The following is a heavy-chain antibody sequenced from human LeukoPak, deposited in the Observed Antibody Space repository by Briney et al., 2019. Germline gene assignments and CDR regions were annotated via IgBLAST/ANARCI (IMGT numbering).Heavy chain of an antibody. CDR1: GFTFSIYS. D-gene: IGHD2-15*01. Sequence: PGGSLRLSCAASGFTFSIYSMNWVRQVPGKGLEWVSSISVSSSYIYYADYADSVKGRFTISRDNAKNSLYLQMNSLRAEDTAVYYCARYCSGGSCPNYFYYMDVWGKGTTVTVSS. CDR3: ARYCSGGSCPNYFYYMDV. V-gene: IGHV3-21*01. CDR2: ISVSSSYI. J-gene: IGHJ6*03.